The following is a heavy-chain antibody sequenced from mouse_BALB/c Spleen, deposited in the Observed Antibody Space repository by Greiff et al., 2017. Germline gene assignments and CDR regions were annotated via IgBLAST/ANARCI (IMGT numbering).Heavy chain of an antibody. J-gene: IGHJ2*01. CDR1: GFTFSSYG. V-gene: IGHV5-6*03. CDR3: ARRGGTDYFDY. Sequence: EVKLMESGGGLVQPGGSLKLSCAASGFTFSSYGMSWVRQTPDKRLEWVATISSGGSYTYYPDSVKGRFTISRDNAKNTLYLQMSSLKSEDTAMYYCARRGGTDYFDYWGQGTTLTVSS. D-gene: IGHD3-3*01. CDR2: ISSGGSYT.